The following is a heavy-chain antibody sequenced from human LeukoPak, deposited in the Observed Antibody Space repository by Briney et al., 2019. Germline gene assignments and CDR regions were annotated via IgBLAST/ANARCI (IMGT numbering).Heavy chain of an antibody. Sequence: PSETLSLTCTVSGGSISSYYWSWIRQPPGKGLEWIAYIYYSGSTNYNPSLKSRVTISVDTSKNQFSLKLSSVTAADTAVYYCARGYCSSTSCFLDPWGQGTLVTVSS. J-gene: IGHJ5*02. CDR1: GGSISSYY. CDR3: ARGYCSSTSCFLDP. D-gene: IGHD2-2*01. CDR2: IYYSGST. V-gene: IGHV4-59*01.